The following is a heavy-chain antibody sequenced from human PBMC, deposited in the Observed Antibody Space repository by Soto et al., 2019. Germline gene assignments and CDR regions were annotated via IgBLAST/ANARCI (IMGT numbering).Heavy chain of an antibody. Sequence: SVKVSCKASGGTFSSYTISWVRQAPGQGLEWMGRIIPILGIANYAQKFQGRVTITADKSTSTAYMELSSLRSEDTAVYYCARDQRYCSSTSCYYFDYWGQGTLVTVSS. CDR2: IIPILGIA. V-gene: IGHV1-69*04. D-gene: IGHD2-2*01. CDR1: GGTFSSYT. CDR3: ARDQRYCSSTSCYYFDY. J-gene: IGHJ4*02.